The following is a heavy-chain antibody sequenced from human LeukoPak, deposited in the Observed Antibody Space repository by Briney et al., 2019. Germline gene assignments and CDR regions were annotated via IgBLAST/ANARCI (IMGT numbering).Heavy chain of an antibody. CDR3: ARERRGGRAFDI. V-gene: IGHV1-46*01. CDR2: INPSGGST. J-gene: IGHJ3*02. CDR1: GYTLTSYY. Sequence: ASVKVSCKASGYTLTSYYMHWVRQAPGQGLEWMGIINPSGGSTSYAQKFQGRVTMTRDTSTSTVYMELSSLRSEDTAVYYCARERRGGRAFDIWGQGTMVTVSS. D-gene: IGHD3-10*01.